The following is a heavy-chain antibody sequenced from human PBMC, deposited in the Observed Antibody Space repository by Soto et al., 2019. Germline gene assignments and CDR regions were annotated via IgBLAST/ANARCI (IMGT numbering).Heavy chain of an antibody. J-gene: IGHJ5*02. Sequence: GGSLRLSCAASGFTVSRNYMSWVRQAPGKGLEWVSFIYSGGSTYYADSVKGRFTISRDNSKNTLYLQMNSLRAEDTAVYYCATTLYCSRTSCHLGCFDPWGQGTLVTVSS. V-gene: IGHV3-53*01. D-gene: IGHD2-2*01. CDR2: IYSGGST. CDR1: GFTVSRNY. CDR3: ATTLYCSRTSCHLGCFDP.